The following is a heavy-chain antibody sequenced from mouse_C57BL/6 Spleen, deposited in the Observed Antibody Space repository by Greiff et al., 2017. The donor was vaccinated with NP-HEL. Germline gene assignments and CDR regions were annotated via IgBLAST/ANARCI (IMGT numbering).Heavy chain of an antibody. J-gene: IGHJ3*01. CDR2: IDPSDSYT. CDR3: ARGLYYDTTGFAY. Sequence: QVQLQQSGAELVRPGTSVKLSCKASGYTFTSYWMHWVKQRPGQGLEWIGVIDPSDSYTNYNQKFKGKATLTVDTSSSTAYMQLSSLTSEDSAVYYCARGLYYDTTGFAYWGQGTLVTVSA. D-gene: IGHD2-4*01. V-gene: IGHV1-59*01. CDR1: GYTFTSYW.